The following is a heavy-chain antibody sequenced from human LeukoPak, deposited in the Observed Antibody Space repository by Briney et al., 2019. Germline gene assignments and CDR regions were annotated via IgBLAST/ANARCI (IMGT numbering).Heavy chain of an antibody. CDR2: IYYSGST. Sequence: RSSETLSLTCTVSGGSISSYYWSWIRQPPGKGLEWIGYIYYSGSTNYNPSLKSRVTISVDTSKNQLSLMLSSVTAADTAVYYCARVSMVRGTKTYYYYMDVWGKGTTVTISS. CDR3: ARVSMVRGTKTYYYYMDV. J-gene: IGHJ6*03. V-gene: IGHV4-59*01. D-gene: IGHD3-10*01. CDR1: GGSISSYY.